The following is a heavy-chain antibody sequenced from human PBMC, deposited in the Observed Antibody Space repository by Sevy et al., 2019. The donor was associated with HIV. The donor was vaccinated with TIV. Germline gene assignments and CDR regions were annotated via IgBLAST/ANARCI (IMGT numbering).Heavy chain of an antibody. Sequence: SETLSLTCTVSGGSISSYYWSWIRQPPGKGLEWIGYISYSGSTNDNPSLRSRVTISIDTSKNQFSLRLSSVSAADTAVYYCVRGGGRTDWGMDVWAQGPRSPSP. CDR2: ISYSGST. V-gene: IGHV4-59*01. CDR3: VRGGGRTDWGMDV. CDR1: GGSISSYY. D-gene: IGHD1-1*01. J-gene: IGHJ6*02.